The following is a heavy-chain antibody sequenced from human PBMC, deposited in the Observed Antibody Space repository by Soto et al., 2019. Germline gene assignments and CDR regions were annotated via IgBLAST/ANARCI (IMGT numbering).Heavy chain of an antibody. CDR3: AKGNVAVAGNYFDL. CDR2: ISGSGSST. V-gene: IGHV3-23*01. Sequence: EVQLLESGGDLVQPGGSLRLSCVASGFTFSSYAMNWVRQAPGKGLEWVSTISGSGSSTSYADSVKGRFSISRDNTKTTRFLQMNSLRVEDTAVYYCAKGNVAVAGNYFDLWGRGNLVTVYS. CDR1: GFTFSSYA. D-gene: IGHD6-19*01. J-gene: IGHJ2*01.